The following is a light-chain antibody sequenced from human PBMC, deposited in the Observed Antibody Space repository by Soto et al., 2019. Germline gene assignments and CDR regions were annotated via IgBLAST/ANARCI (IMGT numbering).Light chain of an antibody. V-gene: IGKV3-20*01. Sequence: EIVLTQSPGTLSLSPGERATLSCRASQNVSNTYLGWYQQKPGQAPRLLIYGVSNRATDIPDRFSGSGSGTDFTLTISRLEPGDFGVYYCQQYGTAPWTFGQGTKVEI. CDR2: GVS. J-gene: IGKJ1*01. CDR1: QNVSNTY. CDR3: QQYGTAPWT.